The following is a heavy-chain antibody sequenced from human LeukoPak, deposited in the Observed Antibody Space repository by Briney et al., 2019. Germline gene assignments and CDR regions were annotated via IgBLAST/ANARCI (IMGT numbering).Heavy chain of an antibody. Sequence: PGGSLRLSCAASGFTFNNYAIHWVRQAPGKGLEWVALISYDGSDKYYADSVKGRFTISRDNSENTLYLQMNSLRAEDTAVYYCAKDVTVTHYYYYYGMDVWGQGTTVTVSS. V-gene: IGHV3-30-3*01. CDR2: ISYDGSDK. D-gene: IGHD4-17*01. CDR3: AKDVTVTHYYYYYGMDV. CDR1: GFTFNNYA. J-gene: IGHJ6*02.